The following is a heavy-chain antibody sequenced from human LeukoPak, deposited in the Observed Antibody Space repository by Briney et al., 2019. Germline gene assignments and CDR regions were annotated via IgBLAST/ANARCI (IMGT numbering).Heavy chain of an antibody. CDR3: ARVWFGESFFDY. CDR1: GFTVSSNY. Sequence: PGGSLRLSCAASGFTVSSNYMSWVRQAPGKGLEWVLVIYSGGSTYYSDSVKGGFTISRDNSKNTLYLQMNSLRAEDTAVYYCARVWFGESFFDYWGQGTLVTVSS. V-gene: IGHV3-53*01. D-gene: IGHD3-10*01. J-gene: IGHJ4*02. CDR2: IYSGGST.